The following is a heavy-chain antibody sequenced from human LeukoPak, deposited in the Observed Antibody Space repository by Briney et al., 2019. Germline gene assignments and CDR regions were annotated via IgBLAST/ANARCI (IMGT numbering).Heavy chain of an antibody. CDR1: GFTFDDYA. J-gene: IGHJ6*02. V-gene: IGHV3-43D*03. Sequence: PGGSLRLSCAASGFTFDDYAMHWVRQAPGKGLEWVSLISWDGGSTYYADSVKGRFTISRDNSKNSLYLQMDSLRAEDTALYYCAKDKLGDLDPPYGGMDVWGQGTTVTVSS. CDR2: ISWDGGST. CDR3: AKDKLGDLDPPYGGMDV. D-gene: IGHD4-17*01.